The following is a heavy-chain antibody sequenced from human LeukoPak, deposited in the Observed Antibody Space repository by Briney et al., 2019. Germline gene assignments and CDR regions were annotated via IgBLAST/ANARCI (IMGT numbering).Heavy chain of an antibody. Sequence: SETLSLTCTVSGGSISSSSYYWGWIRQPPGKGLEWIGSIYYSGSTYYNPSLKSRVTISVDTSKNQFSLKLSSVTAADTAVYYCARPTDRNFITGTDGVWFDPWGQGTLVTVSS. J-gene: IGHJ5*02. CDR3: ARPTDRNFITGTDGVWFDP. CDR2: IYYSGST. V-gene: IGHV4-39*01. CDR1: GGSISSSSYY. D-gene: IGHD1-20*01.